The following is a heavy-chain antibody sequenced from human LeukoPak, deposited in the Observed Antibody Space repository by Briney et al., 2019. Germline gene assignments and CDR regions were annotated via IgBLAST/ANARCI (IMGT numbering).Heavy chain of an antibody. D-gene: IGHD3-10*01. CDR1: GFTFSSYA. CDR2: ISGSGGST. J-gene: IGHJ4*02. Sequence: GGSLRLSCAASGFTFSSYAMSWVRQAPGKGLEWVSAISGSGGSTYYADSVKGRFTISRDNSKNTLYLQMNSLRAEDTAVYYCTKDGMVREGYFDYWGQGTLVTVSS. V-gene: IGHV3-23*01. CDR3: TKDGMVREGYFDY.